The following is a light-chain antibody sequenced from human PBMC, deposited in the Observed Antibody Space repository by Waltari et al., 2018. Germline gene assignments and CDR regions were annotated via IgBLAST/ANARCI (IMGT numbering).Light chain of an antibody. CDR3: QQRISWPLIA. J-gene: IGKJ3*01. V-gene: IGKV3-11*01. CDR2: DAS. Sequence: EIVLTQSPATLSLSPGERATLSCRASQSVSTYLAWYQQKPGQAPRLLIYDASNRAASIPARFSGSGSGTDFTLTISSLEPEDFAVYYCQQRISWPLIAFGPGTKVEI. CDR1: QSVSTY.